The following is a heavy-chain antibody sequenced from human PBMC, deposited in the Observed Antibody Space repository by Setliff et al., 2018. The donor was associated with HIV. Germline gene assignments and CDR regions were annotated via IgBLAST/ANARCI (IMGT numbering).Heavy chain of an antibody. J-gene: IGHJ5*02. CDR3: ARTSTTTGTTLNWFDP. CDR2: ISSSGSTI. CDR1: GFTFSDYY. D-gene: IGHD1-1*01. Sequence: PGGSLRLSCAASGFTFSDYYMSWIRQAPGKGLEWVSYISSSGSTIYYVDSVKGRFTISRDNAKESVYLQMNSLRVEESAVYYCARTSTTTGTTLNWFDPWGQGTLVTVSS. V-gene: IGHV3-11*04.